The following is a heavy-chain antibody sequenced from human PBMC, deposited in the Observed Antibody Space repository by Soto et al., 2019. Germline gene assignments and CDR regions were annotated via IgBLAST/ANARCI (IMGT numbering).Heavy chain of an antibody. Sequence: NPGGSLRLSCAASGFTFSKAWMSWVRQAPGKGLEWVGRIKAKSDGGTTDYAAPLKGRFTISRDDSKNTLYLQMSSLKIEDTAVYFCTTPNINDYYWGQGALVTVSS. D-gene: IGHD3-16*01. J-gene: IGHJ4*02. CDR3: TTPNINDYY. CDR1: GFTFSKAW. CDR2: IKAKSDGGTT. V-gene: IGHV3-15*05.